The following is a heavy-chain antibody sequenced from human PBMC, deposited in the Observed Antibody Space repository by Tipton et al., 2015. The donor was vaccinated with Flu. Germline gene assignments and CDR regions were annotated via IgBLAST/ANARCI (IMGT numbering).Heavy chain of an antibody. CDR1: NYSISSAYY. CDR2: ISHSGRT. Sequence: GLVKPSETLSLICAVSNYSISSAYYWGWIRQPPGKGLEWIGCISHSGRTYYNPSLKSRITISVDTSKNHFSLKLTSVTAADTAVYYCARDRWEYASGFDSWGQGTLVTVSP. CDR3: ARDRWEYASGFDS. V-gene: IGHV4-38-2*02. J-gene: IGHJ4*02. D-gene: IGHD2-2*01.